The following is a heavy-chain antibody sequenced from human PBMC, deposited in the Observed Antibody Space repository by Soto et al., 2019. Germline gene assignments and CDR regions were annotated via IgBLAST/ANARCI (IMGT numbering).Heavy chain of an antibody. CDR2: ISAYNGNT. V-gene: IGHV1-18*01. CDR1: GYTFTSYV. Sequence: ASVKVSCKASGYTFTSYVISWVRQAPGQGLEWMGWISAYNGNTNYAQKLQGRVTMTTDTSTSTAYMELRSLRSDDTAVYYCARIRGYYDSSGYHNWFDPWGQGTLVTVSS. CDR3: ARIRGYYDSSGYHNWFDP. J-gene: IGHJ5*02. D-gene: IGHD3-22*01.